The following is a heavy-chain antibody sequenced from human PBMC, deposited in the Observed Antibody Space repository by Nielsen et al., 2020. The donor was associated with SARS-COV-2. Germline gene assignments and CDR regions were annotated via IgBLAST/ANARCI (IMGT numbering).Heavy chain of an antibody. D-gene: IGHD1-1*01. CDR2: ISTNTWNP. J-gene: IGHJ5*02. CDR1: GYTFNTYA. V-gene: IGHV7-4-1*02. CDR3: AREHRNDWMNWFDP. Sequence: ASVKVSCKASGYTFNTYALNWVRQAPGQGLEWMGWISTNTWNPTYAQGFTGRFVFSLDTSASTAYLQISSLRAEDTAVYYCAREHRNDWMNWFDPWGQGTLVTVSS.